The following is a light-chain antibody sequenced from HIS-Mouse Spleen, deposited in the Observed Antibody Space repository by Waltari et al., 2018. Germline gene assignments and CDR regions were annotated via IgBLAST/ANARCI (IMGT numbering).Light chain of an antibody. Sequence: QSAVTQPASVSGSPGQSLTIPLTGTSSDGGGYNYVSWYQQHPGKAPKLMIYYVSNRPSGVSNRFSGSKSGNTASLTISGLQAEDEADYYCSSYTSSSTLFVFGTGTKVTVL. V-gene: IGLV2-14*03. CDR1: SSDGGGYNY. CDR3: SSYTSSSTLFV. J-gene: IGLJ1*01. CDR2: YVS.